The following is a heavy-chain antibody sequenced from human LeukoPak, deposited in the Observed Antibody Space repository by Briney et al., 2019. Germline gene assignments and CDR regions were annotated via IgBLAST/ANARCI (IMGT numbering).Heavy chain of an antibody. D-gene: IGHD6-13*01. J-gene: IGHJ5*02. V-gene: IGHV4-34*01. CDR2: INHSGST. CDR1: GGSFSGYY. CDR3: ARGALGQQLVPTKRYNWFDP. Sequence: SETLSLTCAVYGGSFSGYYWSWIRQPPGKGLEWIGEINHSGSTNYNPSLKSRVTISVDTSKSQFSLKLSSVTAADTAVNYCARGALGQQLVPTKRYNWFDPWGQGTLVTVSS.